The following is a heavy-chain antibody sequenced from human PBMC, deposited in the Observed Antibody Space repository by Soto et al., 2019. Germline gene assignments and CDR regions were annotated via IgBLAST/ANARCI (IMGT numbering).Heavy chain of an antibody. J-gene: IGHJ3*02. CDR2: ISSSSSYI. CDR3: ARGSIYYYDSSGYYTDDAFDI. V-gene: IGHV3-21*01. CDR1: GFTFSSYS. Sequence: GGSLRLSCAASGFTFSSYSMNWVRQAPGKGLEWVSSISSSSSYIYYADSVKGRFTISRDNAKNSLYLQMNSLRAEDTAVYYCARGSIYYYDSSGYYTDDAFDIWGQGTMVTVSS. D-gene: IGHD3-22*01.